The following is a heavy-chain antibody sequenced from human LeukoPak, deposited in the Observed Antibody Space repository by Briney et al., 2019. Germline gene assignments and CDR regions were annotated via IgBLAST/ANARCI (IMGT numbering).Heavy chain of an antibody. J-gene: IGHJ4*02. CDR2: IHYDSTTE. Sequence: GGSLRLSCAASGFDFSSYGMHWVRQAPGKGLEWVAYIHYDSTTEDYADSVQGRFTISRDNSKNTLYLQMNSLRAEDTAVYYCARRAGEYSHPNDYWGQGTLVTVSS. CDR3: ARRAGEYSHPNDY. CDR1: GFDFSSYG. V-gene: IGHV3-30*02. D-gene: IGHD4-17*01.